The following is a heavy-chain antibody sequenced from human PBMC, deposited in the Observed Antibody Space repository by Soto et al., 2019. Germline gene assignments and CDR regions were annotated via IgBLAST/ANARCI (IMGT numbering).Heavy chain of an antibody. D-gene: IGHD3-16*01. CDR3: ANALGLYYFDY. CDR2: INAGNGNT. V-gene: IGHV1-3*01. Sequence: QVQLVQSGAEVKKPGASVKVSCKASGYTFISYAMHWVRQAPGQRLEWMGWINAGNGNTKYSQKFQGRVTITRDTSASTAYMELSSLRSDDTAVYYCANALGLYYFDYWGQGTLVTVSS. J-gene: IGHJ4*02. CDR1: GYTFISYA.